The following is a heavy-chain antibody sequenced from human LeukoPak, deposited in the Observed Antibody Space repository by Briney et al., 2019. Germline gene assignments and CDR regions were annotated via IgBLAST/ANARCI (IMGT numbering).Heavy chain of an antibody. Sequence: GSLRLSCAASGFTFSSYWMSWVRQAPGKGLEWVANINQDESEKYYVDSVKGRFTISRDNAKSSLYLQMNSLRAEDTAVHYCARIPYSSSWYWFDPWGQGTLVIVSS. J-gene: IGHJ5*02. CDR2: INQDESEK. CDR3: ARIPYSSSWYWFDP. CDR1: GFTFSSYW. V-gene: IGHV3-7*03. D-gene: IGHD6-13*01.